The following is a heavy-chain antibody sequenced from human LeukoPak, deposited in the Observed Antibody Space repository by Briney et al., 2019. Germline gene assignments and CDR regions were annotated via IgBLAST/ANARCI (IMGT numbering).Heavy chain of an antibody. Sequence: GGSLRLSCAASGFTFSSYAMSWVRQAPGKGLEWVSAISGSGGSTYYADSVKGRFTISRGNSKNTLYLQMNSLRAEDTAVYYCAKDLVPRGAFDIWGQGTMVTVSS. V-gene: IGHV3-23*01. CDR1: GFTFSSYA. CDR3: AKDLVPRGAFDI. CDR2: ISGSGGST. J-gene: IGHJ3*02. D-gene: IGHD3-10*01.